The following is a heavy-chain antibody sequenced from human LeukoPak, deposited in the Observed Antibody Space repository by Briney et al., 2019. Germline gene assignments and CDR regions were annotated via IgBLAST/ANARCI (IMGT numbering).Heavy chain of an antibody. CDR3: SRIFYHGSTGYYPDH. Sequence: GGSLRLSCAVSGFTFSGHHMDWVRQAPGKGLEWIGRSKNKANAYSTVYAASVKGRFTFSRDDPKNSLYLQMDSLKDEDTAVYYCSRIFYHGSTGYYPDHWGQGTLVTVSS. J-gene: IGHJ4*02. CDR2: SKNKANAYST. V-gene: IGHV3-72*01. CDR1: GFTFSGHH. D-gene: IGHD3-9*01.